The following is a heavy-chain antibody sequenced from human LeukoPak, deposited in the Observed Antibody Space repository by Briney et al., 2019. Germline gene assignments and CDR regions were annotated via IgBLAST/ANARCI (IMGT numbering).Heavy chain of an antibody. J-gene: IGHJ4*02. CDR3: ARRRDLGPFDY. Sequence: SETLSLTCTVSGGSISSGGYYWSWIRQPPGKGLEWIGYIYHSGSTYYNPSLKSRVTISVDRSKNQFSLKLSSVTAADTAVYYCARRRDLGPFDYWGQGTLVTVSS. V-gene: IGHV4-30-2*01. D-gene: IGHD7-27*01. CDR2: IYHSGST. CDR1: GGSISSGGYY.